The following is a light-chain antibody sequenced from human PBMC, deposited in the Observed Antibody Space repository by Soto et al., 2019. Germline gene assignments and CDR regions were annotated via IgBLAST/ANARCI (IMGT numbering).Light chain of an antibody. CDR1: RTGSSSY. Sequence: IILTQSPHTLSLSPGERATLSCRARRTGSSSYLAWCQQRPGQAPRLLIYAASTMPAGIPDRFSGSGSGTDFTLTITRLETEDSAVYFCQQYTGPPTTFGQGTRLEIK. J-gene: IGKJ5*01. CDR2: AAS. V-gene: IGKV3-20*01. CDR3: QQYTGPPTT.